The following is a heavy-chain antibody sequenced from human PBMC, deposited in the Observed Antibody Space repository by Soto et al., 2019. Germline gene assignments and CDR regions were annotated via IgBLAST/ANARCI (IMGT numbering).Heavy chain of an antibody. CDR1: GFTFSSYA. D-gene: IGHD2-15*01. Sequence: EVQLLESGGGLVQPGGSLRLSCAASGFTFSSYAMSWVRQAPGKGLEWVSAICGSGGATYYTDPVKGRFTISRDNSKNTLQLQMNNVRAEDTAIYYCAKGSGGNCYSHFDYCGQGTLVTVSS. CDR2: ICGSGGAT. CDR3: AKGSGGNCYSHFDY. J-gene: IGHJ4*02. V-gene: IGHV3-23*01.